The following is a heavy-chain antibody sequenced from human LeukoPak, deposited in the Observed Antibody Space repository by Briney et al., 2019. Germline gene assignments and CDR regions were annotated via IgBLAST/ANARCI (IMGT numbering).Heavy chain of an antibody. CDR1: GGSISSYC. V-gene: IGHV4-59*01. D-gene: IGHD3-10*01. J-gene: IGHJ4*02. CDR3: ARVVVRGVRRNFDY. Sequence: SETLSLTCTVSGGSISSYCWSWIRQPPGKGLEWIGYIYYSGSTNYNPSLKSRVAISVDTSKNQFSLKLSSVTAADTAVYYCARVVVRGVRRNFDYWGQGTLVTVSS. CDR2: IYYSGST.